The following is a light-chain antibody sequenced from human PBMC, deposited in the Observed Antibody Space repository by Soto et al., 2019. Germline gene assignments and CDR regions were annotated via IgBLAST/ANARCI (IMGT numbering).Light chain of an antibody. CDR2: EVS. Sequence: QSVLTQPASVSGSPGQSITISCTGSSSDVGGYNYVSWYQQHPGKAPKLMIYEVSKRPSGVSNRFSDSKSGNTASLTISGLQAEDESDYYCSSYTSSNTVVFGGGTKLTVL. V-gene: IGLV2-14*01. CDR1: SSDVGGYNY. CDR3: SSYTSSNTVV. J-gene: IGLJ2*01.